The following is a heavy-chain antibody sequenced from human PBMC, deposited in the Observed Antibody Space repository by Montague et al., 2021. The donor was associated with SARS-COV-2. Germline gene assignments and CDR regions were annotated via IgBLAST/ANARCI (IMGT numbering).Heavy chain of an antibody. CDR3: ARAYCGGDCHVGP. CDR2: IYDSGSA. J-gene: IGHJ5*02. CDR1: VGSISNYY. D-gene: IGHD2-21*02. V-gene: IGHV4-59*01. Sequence: SETLSLTCSVSVGSISNYYWTWIRQPPGKGLEWIGYIYDSGSANCNPSXKSRSTISVDTSNNQFSLRLSSVTAADTAVYYCARAYCGGDCHVGPWGQGILVTVSS.